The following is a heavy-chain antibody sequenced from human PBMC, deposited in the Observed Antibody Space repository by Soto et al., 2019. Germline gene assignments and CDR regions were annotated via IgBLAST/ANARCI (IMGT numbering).Heavy chain of an antibody. CDR3: AGGNYGTTNFWFDP. Sequence: GGSLRLSCAASGFTFSDYYMSWIRQAPGKGLEWVSYISSSGSTIYYADSVKGRFTISRDNAKNSLYLQMNSLRAEDTAVYYCAGGNYGTTNFWFDPWGQGTLVTVSS. CDR1: GFTFSDYY. V-gene: IGHV3-11*01. D-gene: IGHD3-10*01. J-gene: IGHJ5*02. CDR2: ISSSGSTI.